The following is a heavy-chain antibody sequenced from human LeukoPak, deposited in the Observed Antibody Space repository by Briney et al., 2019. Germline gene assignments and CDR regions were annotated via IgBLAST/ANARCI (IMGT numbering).Heavy chain of an antibody. D-gene: IGHD6-6*01. CDR2: IYSGGST. CDR3: ARGLGWFDP. J-gene: IGHJ5*02. V-gene: IGHV3-66*02. CDR1: GVTLSRNY. Sequence: SGGSLRLSCAASGVTLSRNYMSWVRQARGKGLECVSVIYSGGSTYYADSVKGRFTISRDNSKNTLYLQMNSLRAEDTAVYYCARGLGWFDPWGQGTLVTVSS.